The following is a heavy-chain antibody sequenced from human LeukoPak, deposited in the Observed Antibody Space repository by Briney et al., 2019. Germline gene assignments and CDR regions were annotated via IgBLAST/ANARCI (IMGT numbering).Heavy chain of an antibody. Sequence: GGSLRLSCAASGFTFSDYTMDWVRQAPGKGLEWVSYISSSSNTIYYADSVKGRFTISRDNAKNSLYLQMNSLRDEDTAVYYCARRESSGWYWGYWGQGTLVTVSS. V-gene: IGHV3-48*02. J-gene: IGHJ4*02. CDR3: ARRESSGWYWGY. CDR2: ISSSSNTI. D-gene: IGHD6-19*01. CDR1: GFTFSDYT.